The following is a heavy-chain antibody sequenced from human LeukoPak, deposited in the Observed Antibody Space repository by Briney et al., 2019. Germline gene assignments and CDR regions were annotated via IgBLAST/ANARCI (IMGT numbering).Heavy chain of an antibody. CDR3: ARVSDYYDSSGPNWFDP. J-gene: IGHJ5*02. V-gene: IGHV1-18*01. D-gene: IGHD3-22*01. CDR1: GYTFTSYG. CDR2: ISAYNGNT. Sequence: ASVKVSCKAFGYTFTSYGISWVRQAPGQGLEWMGWISAYNGNTNYAQKLQGRVTMTTDTSTSTAYMELRSLRSDDTAVYYCARVSDYYDSSGPNWFDPWGQGTLVTVSS.